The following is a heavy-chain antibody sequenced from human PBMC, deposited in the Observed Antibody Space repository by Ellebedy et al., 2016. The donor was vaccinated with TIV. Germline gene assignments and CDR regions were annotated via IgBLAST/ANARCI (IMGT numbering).Heavy chain of an antibody. CDR3: ARWGYDFWSGYFSYYYMDV. D-gene: IGHD3-3*01. V-gene: IGHV3-11*01. CDR1: GFTFSDYY. CDR2: ISSSGSTI. Sequence: GGSLRLXCAASGFTFSDYYMSWIRQAPGKGLEWVSYISSSGSTIYYADSAKGRFTISRDNAKNSLYLQMNSLRAEDTAVYYCARWGYDFWSGYFSYYYMDVWGKGTTVTVSS. J-gene: IGHJ6*03.